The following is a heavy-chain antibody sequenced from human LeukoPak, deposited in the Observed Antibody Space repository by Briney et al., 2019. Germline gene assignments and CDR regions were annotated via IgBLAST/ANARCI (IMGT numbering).Heavy chain of an antibody. J-gene: IGHJ3*02. V-gene: IGHV3-33*01. D-gene: IGHD2-2*01. CDR2: IWFDGSDT. Sequence: PGGSLRLSCAASGFTFNNYGMHWVRQAPGKGLEWVAVIWFDGSDTRYADSVKGRFTISRDDSKNTVYLQMNSLRVEDTAVYYCATNTYADYVSVDIWGQGTMVTVSS. CDR1: GFTFNNYG. CDR3: ATNTYADYVSVDI.